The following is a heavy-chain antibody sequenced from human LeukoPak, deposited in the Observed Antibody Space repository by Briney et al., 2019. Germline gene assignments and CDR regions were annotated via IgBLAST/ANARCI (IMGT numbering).Heavy chain of an antibody. Sequence: PGGSLRLSCAASGFTFSSYGMHWVRQAPGKGLEWVAVISYDGSNKYYADSVKGRFTISRDNSKNTLYLQMNSLRAEDTAVYYCAPSMVRGVITSDYWGQGTLVTVSS. D-gene: IGHD3-10*01. CDR1: GFTFSSYG. CDR3: APSMVRGVITSDY. CDR2: ISYDGSNK. J-gene: IGHJ4*02. V-gene: IGHV3-30*03.